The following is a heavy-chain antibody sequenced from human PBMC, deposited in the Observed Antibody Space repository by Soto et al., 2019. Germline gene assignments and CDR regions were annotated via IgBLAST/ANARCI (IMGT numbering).Heavy chain of an antibody. V-gene: IGHV4-59*01. J-gene: IGHJ4*02. Sequence: QVRLQESGPGLVKPSETLSLTCTVSGGSISSYYWTWIRQPPGRGLEWIGDVYYSGNTNSNPSLKRRVTRSVATSRSQFSLELKSVTTADTAVYYCARALSFHDVLTGRGWVFYFDYWGQGALVTVSS. CDR2: VYYSGNT. D-gene: IGHD3-9*01. CDR1: GGSISSYY. CDR3: ARALSFHDVLTGRGWVFYFDY.